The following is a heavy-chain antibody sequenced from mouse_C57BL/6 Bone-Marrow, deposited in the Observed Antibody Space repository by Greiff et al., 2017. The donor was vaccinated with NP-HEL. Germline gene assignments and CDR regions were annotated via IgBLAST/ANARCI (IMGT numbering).Heavy chain of an antibody. CDR3: ARCYYGSSYDWYFDV. V-gene: IGHV1-72*01. D-gene: IGHD1-1*01. J-gene: IGHJ1*03. CDR2: IDPNSGGT. CDR1: GYTFTSYW. Sequence: QVQLQQPGAELVKPGASVKLSCKASGYTFTSYWMHWVKQRPGRGLEWIGRIDPNSGGTKYNEKFKSKATLTVDKPSSTAYMQLSSLTAEDSAVYYCARCYYGSSYDWYFDVWGTGTTVTVSS.